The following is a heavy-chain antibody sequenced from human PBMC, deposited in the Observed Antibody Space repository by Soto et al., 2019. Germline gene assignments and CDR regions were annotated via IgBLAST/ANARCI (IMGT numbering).Heavy chain of an antibody. CDR1: GHTFTSYT. Sequence: GASVKVSCKASGHTFTSYTVHWVRQAPGQRLEWMGWINAGNGNAKYSQKFQGRVTITRDTSASTAYMELSSLRSEDTAVYYCAVGGMLAAAGDYWGQGTLVTVSS. D-gene: IGHD6-13*01. V-gene: IGHV1-3*01. CDR2: INAGNGNA. CDR3: AVGGMLAAAGDY. J-gene: IGHJ4*02.